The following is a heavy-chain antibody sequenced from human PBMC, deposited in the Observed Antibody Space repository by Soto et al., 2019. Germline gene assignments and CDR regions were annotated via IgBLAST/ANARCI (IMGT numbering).Heavy chain of an antibody. CDR2: ISGSGGST. CDR3: AKEGYSSIYYYYGMDV. Sequence: GSLRLSCAASGFTFSSYAMSWVRQAPGKGLEWVSAISGSGGSTYYADSVKGRFTISRDNSKNTLYLQMNSLRAEDTAVYYCAKEGYSSIYYYYGMDVWGQGTTVTVSS. CDR1: GFTFSSYA. D-gene: IGHD6-13*01. J-gene: IGHJ6*02. V-gene: IGHV3-23*01.